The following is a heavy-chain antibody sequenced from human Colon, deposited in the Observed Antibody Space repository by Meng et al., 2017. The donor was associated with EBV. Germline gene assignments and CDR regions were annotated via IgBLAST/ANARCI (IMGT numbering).Heavy chain of an antibody. V-gene: IGHV3-23*01. J-gene: IGHJ4*02. CDR3: VKRSFGSGTYPFAY. CDR2: ISGSGSST. D-gene: IGHD3-10*01. CDR1: GFTFSSYA. Sequence: EXQLLEXXXGLEQPGXSLRLSXAASGFTFSSYAMSWARQAPGKGMEWVSTISGSGSSTFYADSVKGRFTISRDNSKNTLYLQMNSLRAEDTAVYYCVKRSFGSGTYPFAYWGQGTLVTVSS.